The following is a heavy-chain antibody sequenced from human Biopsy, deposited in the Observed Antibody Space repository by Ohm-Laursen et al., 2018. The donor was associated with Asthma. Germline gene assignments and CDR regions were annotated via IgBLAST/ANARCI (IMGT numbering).Heavy chain of an antibody. V-gene: IGHV3-53*01. CDR1: GFAVSRDH. Sequence: SLRLSCAASGFAVSRDHMFWVRQAPGKGLEWVSVIYSGGTSHTADSVRGRFPISRDFSKNTLHLQMHSLRVEDTAVYYCARGDSSGWSHYYFDYWGQGTLVTVSS. J-gene: IGHJ4*02. CDR3: ARGDSSGWSHYYFDY. CDR2: IYSGGTS. D-gene: IGHD6-19*01.